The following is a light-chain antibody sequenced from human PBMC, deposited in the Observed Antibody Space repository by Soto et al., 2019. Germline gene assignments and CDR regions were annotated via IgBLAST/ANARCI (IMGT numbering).Light chain of an antibody. CDR3: LLYYGGAVV. V-gene: IGLV7-43*01. J-gene: IGLJ2*01. Sequence: QAVVTQEPSLTVSPGGPVTLTCASSTEAVTSGYYPNWFQQKPGQAPRALIYSKSNKHSWTPARFSGSLLGGKAALTLSGVPHEDEAEYCCLLYYGGAVVFGGGTKLTVL. CDR1: TEAVTSGYY. CDR2: SKS.